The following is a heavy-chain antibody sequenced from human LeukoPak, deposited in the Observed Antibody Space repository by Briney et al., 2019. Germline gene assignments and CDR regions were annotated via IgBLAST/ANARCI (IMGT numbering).Heavy chain of an antibody. Sequence: SETLSLTCTVSGGSISGHYWNWIRQPPGKGLEWIGYVHYGGSTNYNPSLKSRITISVDTSKNQFSLKVNSVTAADTAVYYCARSTDSLAQLWFGFDYWGQGTLATVSS. V-gene: IGHV4-59*08. D-gene: IGHD5-18*01. J-gene: IGHJ4*02. CDR1: GGSISGHY. CDR3: ARSTDSLAQLWFGFDY. CDR2: VHYGGST.